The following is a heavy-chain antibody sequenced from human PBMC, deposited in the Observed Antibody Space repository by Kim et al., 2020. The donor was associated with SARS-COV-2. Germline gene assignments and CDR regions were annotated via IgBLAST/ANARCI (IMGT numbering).Heavy chain of an antibody. CDR1: GGSISSSSYY. CDR2: IYYSGST. CDR3: ARRQIDYYDSSGGVNAFDI. Sequence: SETLSLTGTVSGGSISSSSYYWGWIRQPPGKGLEWIGSIYYSGSTYYNPSLKSRVTISVDTSKNQFSLKLSSVTAADTAVYYCARRQIDYYDSSGGVNAFDIWGQGTMVTVSS. V-gene: IGHV4-39*01. J-gene: IGHJ3*02. D-gene: IGHD3-22*01.